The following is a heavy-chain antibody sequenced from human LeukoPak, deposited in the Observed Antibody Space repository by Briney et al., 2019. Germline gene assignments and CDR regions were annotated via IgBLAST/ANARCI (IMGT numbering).Heavy chain of an antibody. CDR1: GGSFSGYY. Sequence: PSETLSLTCAVYGGSFSGYYWSWIRQPPGKGLEWIGEINHSGSTNYNPSLMSRVTISVDTSKNQFSLKLSSVTAADTAVYYCARGLGVYSSGWYWDYWGQGTLVTVSS. CDR3: ARGLGVYSSGWYWDY. J-gene: IGHJ4*02. CDR2: INHSGST. V-gene: IGHV4-34*01. D-gene: IGHD6-19*01.